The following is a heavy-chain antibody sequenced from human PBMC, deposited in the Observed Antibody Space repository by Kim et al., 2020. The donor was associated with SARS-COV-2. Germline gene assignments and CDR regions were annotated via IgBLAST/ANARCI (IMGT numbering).Heavy chain of an antibody. CDR2: IYPADSDI. D-gene: IGHD6-6*01. J-gene: IGHJ6*02. Sequence: GESLKISCEGSGYNFTNYWIGWVRRMPGKGLEWMGIIYPADSDIRYSPSFQGQVTISVDKSITTAYLQWRSLKASDTAMYYCARLWRGSKYSSSGGLDVWGQGTTVSGSS. V-gene: IGHV5-51*01. CDR1: GYNFTNYW. CDR3: ARLWRGSKYSSSGGLDV.